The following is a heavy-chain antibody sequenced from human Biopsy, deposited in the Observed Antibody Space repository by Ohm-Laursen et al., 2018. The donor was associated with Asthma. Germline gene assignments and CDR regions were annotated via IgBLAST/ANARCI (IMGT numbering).Heavy chain of an antibody. CDR1: GFTFSSYG. V-gene: IGHV3-21*01. Sequence: SLRLSCSASGFTFSSYGMNWVRQAPGKGLEWVSSISSSSSYIYYADSVKGRFTISRDSAKNSLYLQMNSLRAEDTAVYYCARDGTDMNEAMPKDYWGQGTLVTVSS. CDR3: ARDGTDMNEAMPKDY. CDR2: ISSSSSYI. D-gene: IGHD2-2*01. J-gene: IGHJ4*02.